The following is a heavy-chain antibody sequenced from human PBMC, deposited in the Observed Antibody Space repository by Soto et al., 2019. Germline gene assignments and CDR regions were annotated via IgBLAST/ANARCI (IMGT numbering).Heavy chain of an antibody. J-gene: IGHJ3*02. D-gene: IGHD3-22*01. CDR2: IYPGDSDT. V-gene: IGHV5-51*01. Sequence: PGESLKISCKGSGYSFTSYWIGWVRQMPGKGLEWMGIIYPGDSDTRYSPSFQGQVTISADKSISTAYLQWSSLKASDTAMYYCASGHYYDSSGYKWSAFDIWGPGTMVTVS. CDR3: ASGHYYDSSGYKWSAFDI. CDR1: GYSFTSYW.